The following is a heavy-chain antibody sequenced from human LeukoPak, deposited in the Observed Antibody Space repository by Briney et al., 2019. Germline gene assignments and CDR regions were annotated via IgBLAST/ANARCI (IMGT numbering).Heavy chain of an antibody. V-gene: IGHV3-30*04. CDR1: GFTFSSYA. D-gene: IGHD1-26*01. J-gene: IGHJ4*02. Sequence: PGWSLRLSCAASGFTFSSYAMHWVRQTPGKGLEWVAVISYDGSNKYYADSVKGRFTISRDNSKNTLYLQMNSLRAEDTAVYYCARGRRVVGATKGFDYWGQGTLVTVSS. CDR3: ARGRRVVGATKGFDY. CDR2: ISYDGSNK.